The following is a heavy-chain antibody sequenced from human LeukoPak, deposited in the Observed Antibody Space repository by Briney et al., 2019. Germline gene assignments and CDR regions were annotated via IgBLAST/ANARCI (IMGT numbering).Heavy chain of an antibody. J-gene: IGHJ5*02. V-gene: IGHV3-21*01. D-gene: IGHD6-19*01. Sequence: GGSLRLSCAASGFTFSSYSMNWVRQAPGKGLEWVSSISSSSSYIYYADSVKGRFTISRDNAKNSLCLQMNSLRAEDTAVYYCARDREQWLRWFDPWGQGTLVTVSS. CDR1: GFTFSSYS. CDR3: ARDREQWLRWFDP. CDR2: ISSSSSYI.